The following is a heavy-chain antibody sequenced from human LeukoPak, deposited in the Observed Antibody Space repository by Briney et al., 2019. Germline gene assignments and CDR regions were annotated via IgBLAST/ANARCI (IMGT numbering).Heavy chain of an antibody. J-gene: IGHJ4*02. V-gene: IGHV5-51*01. CDR1: GYSFTNYW. D-gene: IGHD5-24*01. CDR2: IYTDNSDV. Sequence: GESLKISCKASGYSFTNYWIVWLRQMPGRGLEWMGIIYTDNSDVRYSPSFRGRVTISADKSVNTAYLQWSSLKASDTAMYYCAFGMATGFDYWGQGTLVTVSS. CDR3: AFGMATGFDY.